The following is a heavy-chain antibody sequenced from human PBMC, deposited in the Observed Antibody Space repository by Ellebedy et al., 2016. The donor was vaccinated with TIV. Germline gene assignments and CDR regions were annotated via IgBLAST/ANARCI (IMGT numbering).Heavy chain of an antibody. CDR1: GFTFGDYA. Sequence: GESLKISXTASGFTFGDYAMSWFRQAPGKGLEWVGFIRSKAYGGTTEYAASVKGRFTISRDDSKSIAYLQMNSLKTEDTAVYYCTTDPQPHIVVVPAAILEDWYFDLWGRGTLVTVSS. CDR2: IRSKAYGGTT. J-gene: IGHJ2*01. V-gene: IGHV3-49*03. CDR3: TTDPQPHIVVVPAAILEDWYFDL. D-gene: IGHD2-2*02.